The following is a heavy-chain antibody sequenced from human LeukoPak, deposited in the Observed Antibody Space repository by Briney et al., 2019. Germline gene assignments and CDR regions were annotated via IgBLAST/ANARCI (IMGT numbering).Heavy chain of an antibody. CDR1: GGSFSGYY. Sequence: SETLSLTCAVYGGSFSGYYWSWIRQPPGKGLEWIGEINHSGSTNYNPSLKSRVTISVDTSKNQFSLKLSSVTAADTAVYYCARAGYSYGYLHYYYYYGMDVWGQGTTVTVSS. V-gene: IGHV4-34*01. D-gene: IGHD5-18*01. CDR3: ARAGYSYGYLHYYYYYGMDV. J-gene: IGHJ6*02. CDR2: INHSGST.